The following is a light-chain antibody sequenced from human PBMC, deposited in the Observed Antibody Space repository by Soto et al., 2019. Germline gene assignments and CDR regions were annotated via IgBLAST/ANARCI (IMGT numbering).Light chain of an antibody. CDR2: DAS. CDR3: QQYNSYSWT. Sequence: DISMTQSPSTLSASVGDRVTITCRASQTISSWLAWYQQKPGKAPKLLIYDASNLQSGIPSRFSGSGSGTEFTLTISSLQPDDFATYYCQQYNSYSWTFGQGTMV. J-gene: IGKJ1*01. CDR1: QTISSW. V-gene: IGKV1-5*01.